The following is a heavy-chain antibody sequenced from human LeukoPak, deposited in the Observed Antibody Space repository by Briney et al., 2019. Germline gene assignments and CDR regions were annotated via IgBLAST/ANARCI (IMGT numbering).Heavy chain of an antibody. J-gene: IGHJ6*03. D-gene: IGHD3-10*01. V-gene: IGHV3-74*01. CDR2: IKNAGIDT. Sequence: GGSLRLSCVGSGFMFSNYYMYWVRQAPGKGLVWVSRIKNAGIDTIYADSVKGRFTVSRDNAKNTVYLQMSSLRAEDTAVYYCARGGYGHNMDVWGEGATVTVSS. CDR3: ARGGYGHNMDV. CDR1: GFMFSNYY.